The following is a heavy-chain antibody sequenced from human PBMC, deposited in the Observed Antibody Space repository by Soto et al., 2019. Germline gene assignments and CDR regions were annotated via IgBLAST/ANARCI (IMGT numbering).Heavy chain of an antibody. CDR3: ARSPPAARPFEYWFDP. CDR1: GLTVSSNY. CDR2: IYSGGSK. Sequence: GGSLRLSCAASGLTVSSNYMSWVRQAPGKGLEWVSVIYSGGSKYYADSVKGRFTISRDNSKNTLYLQMNSQRAEDTAVYYCARSPPAARPFEYWFDPWGQGTLVTVSS. V-gene: IGHV3-53*01. J-gene: IGHJ5*02. D-gene: IGHD6-6*01.